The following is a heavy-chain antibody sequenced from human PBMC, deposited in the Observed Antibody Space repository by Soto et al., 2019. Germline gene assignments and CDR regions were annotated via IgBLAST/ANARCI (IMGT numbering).Heavy chain of an antibody. CDR3: AREVSGIQAFDY. D-gene: IGHD1-20*01. CDR1: GGSINSSYW. J-gene: IGHJ4*02. Sequence: QVQLQESGPGLVKPSETLSLTCVVSGGSINSSYWWNWVRQPPGKGLEWIREISHGGSTNFNPSLKSRATISVDKSKNHLSLKLDSVTAADTAVYYCAREVSGIQAFDYWGQGTLVTVSS. V-gene: IGHV4-4*02. CDR2: ISHGGST.